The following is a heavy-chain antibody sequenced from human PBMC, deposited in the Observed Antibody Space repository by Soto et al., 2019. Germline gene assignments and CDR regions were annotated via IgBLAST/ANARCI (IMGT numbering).Heavy chain of an antibody. D-gene: IGHD4-4*01. Sequence: PGQSLKVSSQASGCHCRSYWSGWVRQMTEKGLEWMGIIYPDDSNTRYSPSFQGQVTISADKSISTAFLQWSSLKAADSAMYYCARHLHSDSVHITPVSPDYWGQGTLVTVSS. CDR3: ARHLHSDSVHITPVSPDY. V-gene: IGHV5-51*01. CDR2: IYPDDSNT. CDR1: GCHCRSYW. J-gene: IGHJ4*02.